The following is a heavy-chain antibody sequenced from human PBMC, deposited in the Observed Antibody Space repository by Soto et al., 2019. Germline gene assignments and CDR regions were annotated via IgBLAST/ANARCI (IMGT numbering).Heavy chain of an antibody. CDR1: GYTFTSYA. CDR3: ARVYVSVLEWLNFDY. J-gene: IGHJ4*02. Sequence: VGSVKVSCKASGYTFTSYAMHWVRPAPGQRLEWMGWINAGNGNTKYSQKFQGRVTITRDTSASTAYMELSSLRSEDTAVYYCARVYVSVLEWLNFDYWGQGTLVTVSS. D-gene: IGHD3-3*01. CDR2: INAGNGNT. V-gene: IGHV1-3*01.